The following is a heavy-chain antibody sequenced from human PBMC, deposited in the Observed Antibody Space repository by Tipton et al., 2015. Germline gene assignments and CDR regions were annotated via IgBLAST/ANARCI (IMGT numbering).Heavy chain of an antibody. Sequence: TLSLTCAVHGGSFSGYYWNWIRQPPGKGLEWIGEINHSERPNYIPSLKSRVTISVDTSKNQFSLKLSSVTAADTAVYYCTTTQGYWGQGTLVTVSS. CDR3: TTTQGY. CDR1: GGSFSGYY. J-gene: IGHJ4*02. D-gene: IGHD2-15*01. CDR2: INHSERP. V-gene: IGHV4-34*01.